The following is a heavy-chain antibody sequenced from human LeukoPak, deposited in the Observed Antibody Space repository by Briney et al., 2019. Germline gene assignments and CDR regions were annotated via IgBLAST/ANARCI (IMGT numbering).Heavy chain of an antibody. CDR2: ISSSSSTI. V-gene: IGHV3-48*02. Sequence: PGGSLRLSCAASGFTFSSYSMNWVRQAPGKGLEWVSYISSSSSTIHYADSVKGRFTISRDNAKNSLYLQMNSLRDEDTGVYYCARGGGYQLPHPIACGYWGQGTLVTVSS. D-gene: IGHD2-2*01. CDR1: GFTFSSYS. J-gene: IGHJ4*02. CDR3: ARGGGYQLPHPIACGY.